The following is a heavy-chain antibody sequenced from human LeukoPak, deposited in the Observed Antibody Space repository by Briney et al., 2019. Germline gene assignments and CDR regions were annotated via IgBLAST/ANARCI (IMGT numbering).Heavy chain of an antibody. Sequence: SETLSLTCAVYGGSFSGYYWSWIRQPPGKGLEWIGEINHSGSTNYSPSLKSRVTISVDTSKNQFSLKLSSVTAADTAVYYCARGREYQLPYLFDYWGQGTLVTVSS. D-gene: IGHD2-2*02. V-gene: IGHV4-34*01. CDR1: GGSFSGYY. CDR3: ARGREYQLPYLFDY. CDR2: INHSGST. J-gene: IGHJ4*02.